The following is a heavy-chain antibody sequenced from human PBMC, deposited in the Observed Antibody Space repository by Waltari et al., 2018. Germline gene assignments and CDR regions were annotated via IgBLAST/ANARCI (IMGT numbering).Heavy chain of an antibody. CDR2: IKQDGSEK. J-gene: IGHJ3*02. CDR3: AAGAPRAFDI. D-gene: IGHD1-26*01. CDR1: GFTFGSYW. Sequence: EVQLVESGGGLVQPGGSLRLSCAASGFTFGSYWMSWVRQAPGKGLEWVANIKQDGSEKYYVDSVKGRFTISRDNAKNSLYLQMNSLRAEDTAVYYCAAGAPRAFDIWGQGTMVTVSS. V-gene: IGHV3-7*01.